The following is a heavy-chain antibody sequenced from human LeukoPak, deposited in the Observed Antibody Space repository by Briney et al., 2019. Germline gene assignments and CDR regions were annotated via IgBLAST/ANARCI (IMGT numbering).Heavy chain of an antibody. J-gene: IGHJ4*02. D-gene: IGHD3-3*01. CDR1: GFTFWSHA. Sequence: PGGSLRLSCVASGFTFWSHAMNWGRQAPGKGLEWVSSISRNSLYMYYADSLKGRFTISRDNAKKSLCLQMDRLRAEDTAVYYCSSDKVGHDFWSGYSDFWGQGTLVTVSS. CDR3: SSDKVGHDFWSGYSDF. CDR2: ISRNSLYM. V-gene: IGHV3-21*01.